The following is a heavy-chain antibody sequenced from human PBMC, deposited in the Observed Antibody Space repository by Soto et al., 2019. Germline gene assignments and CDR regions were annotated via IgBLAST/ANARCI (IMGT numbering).Heavy chain of an antibody. CDR2: IDPSDSYT. CDR1: GYSFTSYW. Sequence: RGESLRISCKGSGYSFTSYWISWVRQMPGKGLEWMGRIDPSDSYTNYSPSFQGHVTISADKSISTAYLQWSSLKASDTAMYYCATHTTINYYYGMDVWGQGTTVTVSS. D-gene: IGHD1-1*01. CDR3: ATHTTINYYYGMDV. J-gene: IGHJ6*02. V-gene: IGHV5-10-1*01.